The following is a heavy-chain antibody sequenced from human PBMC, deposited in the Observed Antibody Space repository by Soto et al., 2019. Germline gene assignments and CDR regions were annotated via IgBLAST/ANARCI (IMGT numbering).Heavy chain of an antibody. Sequence: PSETLSLTCAVYGGSFSGYYWSWIRQPPGKGLEWIGEINHSGSTNYNPSLKSRVTISVDTSKNQFSLKLSSVTAADTAVYYCARPYYDILTGYYTGMDVWGQGTTVTVSS. CDR1: GGSFSGYY. CDR3: ARPYYDILTGYYTGMDV. J-gene: IGHJ6*02. D-gene: IGHD3-9*01. CDR2: INHSGST. V-gene: IGHV4-34*01.